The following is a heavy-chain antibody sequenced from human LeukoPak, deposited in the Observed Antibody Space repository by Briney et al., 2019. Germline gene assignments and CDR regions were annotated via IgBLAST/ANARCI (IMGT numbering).Heavy chain of an antibody. Sequence: SETQSLTCTVSGGSISSYYWSWIRQPPGKGLEWIGCIYYSGNTNYNPSLKSRVTISVDTSKNQFSLKLSSVTAADTAVYYCARAGGSWFPAIDYWGQGTLV. CDR1: GGSISSYY. CDR2: IYYSGNT. J-gene: IGHJ4*02. D-gene: IGHD6-13*01. CDR3: ARAGGSWFPAIDY. V-gene: IGHV4-59*01.